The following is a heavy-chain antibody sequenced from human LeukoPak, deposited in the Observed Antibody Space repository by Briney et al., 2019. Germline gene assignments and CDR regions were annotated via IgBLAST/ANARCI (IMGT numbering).Heavy chain of an antibody. Sequence: GGSLRLSCAASGFTFSSYEMNWVRQAPGKGLEWVSYISSSGSTIYYADSVKGRFTISRDNAKNSLYLQMNSLRAEDTAVYYCARDRRIQLWLGFDYWGQGTLVTVSS. D-gene: IGHD5-18*01. CDR2: ISSSGSTI. CDR1: GFTFSSYE. J-gene: IGHJ4*02. CDR3: ARDRRIQLWLGFDY. V-gene: IGHV3-48*03.